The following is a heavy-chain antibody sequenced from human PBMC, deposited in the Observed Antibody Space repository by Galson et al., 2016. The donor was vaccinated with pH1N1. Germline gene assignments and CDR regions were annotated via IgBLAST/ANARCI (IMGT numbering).Heavy chain of an antibody. J-gene: IGHJ4*02. Sequence: SLRLSCAASGFTFDDYAMHWVRQAPGKGLEWVSGISWNSGSIGYADSVKGRFTISRDNSKNTLYLQMSSLRAEDSAVYYCTIDPRRPVTEGWGQGTLVTVSS. D-gene: IGHD2-21*02. CDR2: ISWNSGSI. V-gene: IGHV3-9*01. CDR3: TIDPRRPVTEG. CDR1: GFTFDDYA.